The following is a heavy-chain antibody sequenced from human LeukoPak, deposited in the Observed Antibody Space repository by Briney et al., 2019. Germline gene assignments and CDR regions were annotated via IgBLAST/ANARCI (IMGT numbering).Heavy chain of an antibody. J-gene: IGHJ4*02. Sequence: ASVKVSCKVSGYTLTELSMHWVRQAPGKGLEWMGGFDPEDGETIYAQKFQGRVTMTEDTSTDTAYMGLSSLRSEDTAVYYCATFIAAAGVFDYWGQGTLVTVSS. CDR1: GYTLTELS. CDR3: ATFIAAAGVFDY. V-gene: IGHV1-24*01. D-gene: IGHD6-13*01. CDR2: FDPEDGET.